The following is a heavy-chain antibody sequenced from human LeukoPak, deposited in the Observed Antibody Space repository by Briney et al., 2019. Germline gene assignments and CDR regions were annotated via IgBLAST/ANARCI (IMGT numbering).Heavy chain of an antibody. CDR1: GGSISSSSYY. D-gene: IGHD3-10*01. CDR2: IYYSGST. V-gene: IGHV4-39*01. J-gene: IGHJ4*02. CDR3: ARHASITMVRGAVDY. Sequence: SETLSLTCTVSGGSISSSSYYWGWIRQPPGKGLEWIGSIYYSGSTYYNPSLKSRVTISVDTSKNQFSLKLSSVTAADAAVYYYARHASITMVRGAVDYWGQGTLVTVSS.